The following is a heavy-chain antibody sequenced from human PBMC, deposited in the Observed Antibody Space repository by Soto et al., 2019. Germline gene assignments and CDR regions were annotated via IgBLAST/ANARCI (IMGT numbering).Heavy chain of an antibody. V-gene: IGHV3-30*18. CDR1: GFTFSSYG. CDR3: AKDSVGYCSGGSCYWGSAFDI. Sequence: QVQLVESGGGVVQPGRSLRLSCAASGFTFSSYGMHWVRQAPGKGLEWVAVISYDGSNKYYADSVKGRFTISRDNSKNTLYLQMNGLRAEETAVYYCAKDSVGYCSGGSCYWGSAFDIWGQGTMVTVSS. J-gene: IGHJ3*02. CDR2: ISYDGSNK. D-gene: IGHD2-15*01.